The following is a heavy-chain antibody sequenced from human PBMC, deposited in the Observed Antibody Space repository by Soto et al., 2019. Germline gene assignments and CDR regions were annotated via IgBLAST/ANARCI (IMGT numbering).Heavy chain of an antibody. CDR1: GYTFTSNY. Sequence: QVQLVQSGAEVKKPGASVKVSCKASGYTFTSNYMHWVRQAPGQGLEWMGIINPSGGSTTYAQKFQGRVTMTRDTSTSTVYMELSSLRSEDTAVYYCARVSTVTTGGYYYYGMDVWGQGTTVTVSS. CDR3: ARVSTVTTGGYYYYGMDV. J-gene: IGHJ6*02. V-gene: IGHV1-46*01. CDR2: INPSGGST. D-gene: IGHD4-4*01.